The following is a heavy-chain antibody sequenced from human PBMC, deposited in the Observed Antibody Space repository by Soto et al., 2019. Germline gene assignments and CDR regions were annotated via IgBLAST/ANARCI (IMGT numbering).Heavy chain of an antibody. CDR1: GFTFSGYW. V-gene: IGHV3-74*01. J-gene: IGHJ5*02. Sequence: GGSLRLSCAASGFTFSGYWMHWVRQTPGMGLEWLPRINTDGTSAKYADSVRGRFSMSRDNADSTLYLQMNSLRDEDTGVYYCVRELIPVLGSIRYFDPWGQGTLVTVSS. CDR2: INTDGTSA. D-gene: IGHD6-19*01. CDR3: VRELIPVLGSIRYFDP.